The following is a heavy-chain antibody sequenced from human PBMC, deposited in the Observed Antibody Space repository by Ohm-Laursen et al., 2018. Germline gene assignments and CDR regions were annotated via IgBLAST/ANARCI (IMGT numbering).Heavy chain of an antibody. CDR2: IYSSGST. V-gene: IGHV4-59*01. D-gene: IGHD5-24*01. CDR3: ARDRDGYKDFDY. CDR1: GASFSGYY. J-gene: IGHJ4*02. Sequence: TLFLTCTVSGASFSGYYWNWIRQPPGKGLEWIGYIYSSGSTKYNPSIRSRVTMSADTSKNQFSLRLTSVTAADTAVYYCARDRDGYKDFDYWGQGTLVSVSS.